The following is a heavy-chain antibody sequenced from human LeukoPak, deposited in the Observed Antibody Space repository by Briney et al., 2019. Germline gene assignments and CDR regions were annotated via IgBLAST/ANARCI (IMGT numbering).Heavy chain of an antibody. V-gene: IGHV3-74*01. CDR2: INSDGSSS. CDR3: ARVGGYCSGGSCYLPEYFQH. CDR1: GFTFSSYW. J-gene: IGHJ1*01. D-gene: IGHD2-15*01. Sequence: PGGSLRLSCAASGFTFSSYWMHWVRQAPGKGLVWVSRINSDGSSSAYADSVKGRFTISRDNAKNTLYLQMNSLRAEDTAVYYCARVGGYCSGGSCYLPEYFQHWGQGTLVTVSS.